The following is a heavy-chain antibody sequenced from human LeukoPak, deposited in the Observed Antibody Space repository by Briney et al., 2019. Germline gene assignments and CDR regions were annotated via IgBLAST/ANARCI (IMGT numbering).Heavy chain of an antibody. CDR3: ARLNYGDYGSFDS. CDR2: ISISTTSI. D-gene: IGHD4-17*01. Sequence: GGSLRFYCEATGFTFITFGMAWVRQAAGKGLELLSYISISTTSIYYADSVKGRFTISRDNAKNSLYLQMNNLRTEDTAMYFCARLNYGDYGSFDSWGQGTLVTVSS. V-gene: IGHV3-48*04. CDR1: GFTFITFG. J-gene: IGHJ4*02.